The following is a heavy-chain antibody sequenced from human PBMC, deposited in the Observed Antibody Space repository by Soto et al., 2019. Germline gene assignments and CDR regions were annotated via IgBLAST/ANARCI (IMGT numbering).Heavy chain of an antibody. J-gene: IGHJ4*02. D-gene: IGHD3-10*01. Sequence: QVQLVESGGGVVQPGRSLRLSCAASGFIFSNYVMYWFRQAPGKGLEWVAFMSYDGTTKSYADSVKGRFTISRDNSQNTLYLQMNCLRPEDTGVYYCAREVLWSRYFDYWGQGTLVTVSS. CDR2: MSYDGTTK. CDR1: GFIFSNYV. V-gene: IGHV3-30-3*01. CDR3: AREVLWSRYFDY.